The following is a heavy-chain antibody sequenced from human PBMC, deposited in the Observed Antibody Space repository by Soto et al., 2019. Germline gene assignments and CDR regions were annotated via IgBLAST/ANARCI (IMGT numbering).Heavy chain of an antibody. V-gene: IGHV4-59*01. Sequence: QVQLQESGPGLVKPSETLSLTCTVSGGSISSYYWSWIRQPPGKGLEWIGYIYYSGSTNYNPSLKSRVTIPVDTSKNQSSLNLSSVTAADTAVYYCARRYGTTFDYWGQGTLVTVSS. J-gene: IGHJ4*02. CDR2: IYYSGST. D-gene: IGHD1-7*01. CDR1: GGSISSYY. CDR3: ARRYGTTFDY.